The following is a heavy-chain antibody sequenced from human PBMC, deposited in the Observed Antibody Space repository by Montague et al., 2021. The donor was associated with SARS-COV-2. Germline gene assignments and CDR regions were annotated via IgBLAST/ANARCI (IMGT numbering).Heavy chain of an antibody. CDR1: GFTFSSYG. J-gene: IGHJ6*02. V-gene: IGHV3-33*06. CDR2: IWYDGSNK. D-gene: IGHD3-9*01. CDR3: AKDGRLTYDILTGYYFPDYYCYGMDV. Sequence: LRLSCAASGFTFSSYGMHWVRQAPGKGLEWVAVIWYDGSNKYYADSVKGRFTISRDNSKNTLYLQMNSLRAEDTAVYYCAKDGRLTYDILTGYYFPDYYCYGMDVWGQGTTVTVSS.